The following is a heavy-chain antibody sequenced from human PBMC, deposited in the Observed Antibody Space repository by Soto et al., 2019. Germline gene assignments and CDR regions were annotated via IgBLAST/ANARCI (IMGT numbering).Heavy chain of an antibody. CDR2: IIPIFGTA. CDR1: GGTLRSYA. D-gene: IGHD3-9*01. Sequence: GASMKVSCKASGGTLRSYAISWVRQAPGQRLERMGGIIPIFGTANYAQKFQGRVTITADESTSTAYMELSSLRSEDTAVYYCARGRYDILTDYYYYYGMDVWGQGTTVTVSS. CDR3: ARGRYDILTDYYYYYGMDV. V-gene: IGHV1-69*13. J-gene: IGHJ6*02.